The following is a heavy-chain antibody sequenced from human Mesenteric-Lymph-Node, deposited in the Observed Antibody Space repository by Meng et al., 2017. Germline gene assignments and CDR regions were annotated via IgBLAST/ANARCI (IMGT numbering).Heavy chain of an antibody. J-gene: IGHJ4*02. CDR1: RGSVSSGGYY. Sequence: VQLEEAVRGVVRPSHSVSTPCTVARGSVSSGGYYWTWVRHAPGEGVECSRHISYSATPFYNPFLKRRVIIAIGLSKNQFSVTLGAVSAADTAVYYCARVCSGCDYFDYWGQGTLVTVSS. V-gene: IGHV4-31*03. D-gene: IGHD2-15*01. CDR2: ISYSATP. CDR3: ARVCSGCDYFDY.